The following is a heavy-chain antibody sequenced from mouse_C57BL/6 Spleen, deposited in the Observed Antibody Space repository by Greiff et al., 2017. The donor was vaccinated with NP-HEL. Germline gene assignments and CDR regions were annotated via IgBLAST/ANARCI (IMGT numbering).Heavy chain of an antibody. CDR1: GFTFTDYY. D-gene: IGHD1-1*01. V-gene: IGHV7-3*01. CDR2: IRNKANGYTT. Sequence: EVKLVESGGGLVQPGGSLSLSCAASGFTFTDYYMSWVRQPPGKALEWLGFIRNKANGYTTEYSASVKGRFTISRDNSQSILYLQMNALGAEDSATYSCARYWGTTVVVPFDYWGQGTTLTVSS. CDR3: ARYWGTTVVVPFDY. J-gene: IGHJ2*01.